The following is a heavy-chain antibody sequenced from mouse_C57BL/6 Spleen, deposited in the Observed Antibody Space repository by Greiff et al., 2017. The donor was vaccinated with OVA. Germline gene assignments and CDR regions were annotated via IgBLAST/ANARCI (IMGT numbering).Heavy chain of an antibody. CDR2: IYPGDGDT. Sequence: VQRVESGPELVKPGASVKISCKASGYAFSSSWMNWVKQRPGKGLEWIGRIYPGDGDTNYNGKFKGKATLTADKSSSTAYMQLSSLTSEDSAVYFCARRAVVATNAMDYWGQGTSVTVSS. CDR1: GYAFSSSW. CDR3: ARRAVVATNAMDY. D-gene: IGHD1-1*01. V-gene: IGHV1-82*01. J-gene: IGHJ4*01.